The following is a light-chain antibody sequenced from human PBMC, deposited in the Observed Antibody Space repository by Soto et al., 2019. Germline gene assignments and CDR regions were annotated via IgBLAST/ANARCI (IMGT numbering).Light chain of an antibody. Sequence: EIVLTQSPGTLSLSPGERATLSCRASQSVSSTYLAWYQQKPGQAPRLLIYGASSRATGIQDRVSGSGSGTDFTLTIRRLEPEDFAVYYCKQYGSSPFTFGPGTKVDIK. V-gene: IGKV3-20*01. J-gene: IGKJ3*01. CDR3: KQYGSSPFT. CDR2: GAS. CDR1: QSVSSTY.